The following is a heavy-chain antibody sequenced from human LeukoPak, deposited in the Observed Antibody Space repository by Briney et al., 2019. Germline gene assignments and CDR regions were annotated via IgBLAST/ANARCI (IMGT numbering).Heavy chain of an antibody. Sequence: ASVKVSCKASGYTFTGYYMHWVRQAPGQGLEWMGWINPNSGGTDYAQKFQGRVTMTRDTSISTAYMELSRLRSDDTAVYYCASPPGGDIVATDDFWVQGTVTTVSS. D-gene: IGHD5-12*01. CDR1: GYTFTGYY. CDR2: INPNSGGT. CDR3: ASPPGGDIVATDDF. V-gene: IGHV1-2*02. J-gene: IGHJ4*02.